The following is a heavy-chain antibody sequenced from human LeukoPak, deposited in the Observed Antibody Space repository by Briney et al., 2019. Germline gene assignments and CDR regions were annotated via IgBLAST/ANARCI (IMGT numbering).Heavy chain of an antibody. V-gene: IGHV3-30*02. D-gene: IGHD6-19*01. CDR2: IRYDGNNK. J-gene: IGHJ4*02. CDR1: GFTFSTYG. Sequence: PGGSLRLSCAASGFTFSTYGMHWVRQAPGKGLEWVAFIRYDGNNKYYADFVKGRFTISRDNAKNSLYLQMNSLRAEDTAVYYCARDREYSSGWFGPHFDYWGQGTLVTVSS. CDR3: ARDREYSSGWFGPHFDY.